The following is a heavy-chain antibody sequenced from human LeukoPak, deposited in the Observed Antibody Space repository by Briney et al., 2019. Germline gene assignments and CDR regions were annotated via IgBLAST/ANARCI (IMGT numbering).Heavy chain of an antibody. CDR3: ARGDISTRGTFDY. J-gene: IGHJ4*02. Sequence: ASVKVSCQASGYTFTGYYMHWVRQAPGQGLEWMGIINPSGGSTSYAEKFQGRVTMTRDTSTSTVYMELSSLRSEDTAVYYCARGDISTRGTFDYWGQGTLVTVSS. CDR1: GYTFTGYY. V-gene: IGHV1-46*01. D-gene: IGHD3-9*01. CDR2: INPSGGST.